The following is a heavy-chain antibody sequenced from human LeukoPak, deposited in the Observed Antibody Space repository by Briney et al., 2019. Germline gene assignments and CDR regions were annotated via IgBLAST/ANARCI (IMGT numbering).Heavy chain of an antibody. CDR1: GVTFSSYA. D-gene: IGHD2-21*01. Sequence: GGSLRLSCAASGVTFSSYAMHWVRQAPGKGLEWVAVISYDGSNKYYADSVKGRFTISRDNSKHPLYLQMNSLRAEDTAVYYCASRDGPPIPFDPRGQGTLVTVSS. CDR3: ASRDGPPIPFDP. V-gene: IGHV3-30*04. J-gene: IGHJ5*02. CDR2: ISYDGSNK.